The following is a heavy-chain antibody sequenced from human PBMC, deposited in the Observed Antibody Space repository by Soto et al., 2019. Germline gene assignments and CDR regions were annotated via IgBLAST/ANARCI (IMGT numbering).Heavy chain of an antibody. J-gene: IGHJ4*02. V-gene: IGHV3-23*01. D-gene: IGHD6-19*01. CDR3: ARRSSGWYFDY. Sequence: EVPLLESGGGLVQPGGSLRLSCAASEFTFSSYAMSWVRQAPGKGLEWVSAISGSGGSTYYADSVKGRFTISRDNSKNTLYLQVNSLRAEDTAVYYCARRSSGWYFDYWGQGTLVTVSS. CDR1: EFTFSSYA. CDR2: ISGSGGST.